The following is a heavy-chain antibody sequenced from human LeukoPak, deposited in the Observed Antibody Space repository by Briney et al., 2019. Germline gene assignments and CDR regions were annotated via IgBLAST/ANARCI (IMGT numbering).Heavy chain of an antibody. Sequence: GGSLRLSCAASGFTFSSYSMNWVRQAPGKGLEWVAFIRYDGSNKYYADSVKGRFTISRDNSKNTLYLQMNSLRAEDTAVYYCAKDQFNPLRFLEWLVLDYWGQGTLVTVSS. D-gene: IGHD3-3*01. CDR1: GFTFSSYS. CDR3: AKDQFNPLRFLEWLVLDY. J-gene: IGHJ4*02. CDR2: IRYDGSNK. V-gene: IGHV3-30*02.